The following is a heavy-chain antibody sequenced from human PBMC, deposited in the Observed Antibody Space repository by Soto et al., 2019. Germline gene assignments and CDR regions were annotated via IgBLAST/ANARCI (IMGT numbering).Heavy chain of an antibody. J-gene: IGHJ5*02. D-gene: IGHD3-10*01. V-gene: IGHV3-48*02. CDR3: ARSGDGWFGDRGFDP. CDR2: ISSSSSTI. CDR1: GFTFSSYS. Sequence: GGSLRLSCAASGFTFSSYSMNWVRQAPGKGLEGVSYISSSSSTIYYADSLKGRFTISRDNAKNSLYLQMNSLRDEDTAVYYCARSGDGWFGDRGFDPWGQGTLVTVSS.